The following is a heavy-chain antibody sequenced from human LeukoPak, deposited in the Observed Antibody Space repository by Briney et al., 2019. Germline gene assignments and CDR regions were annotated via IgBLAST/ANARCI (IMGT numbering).Heavy chain of an antibody. D-gene: IGHD6-19*01. CDR3: ARIVVAGSSWLDP. CDR2: IDPSDSYT. CDR1: GYSFTSYW. J-gene: IGHJ5*02. Sequence: RGESLKISCKCSGYSFTSYWITWVRQMPGKGLEWMGRIDPSDSYTNYSPSFQGHVTISADKSISTAYLQWSSLKASDSAMYYCARIVVAGSSWLDPWGQGTLVTVSS. V-gene: IGHV5-10-1*01.